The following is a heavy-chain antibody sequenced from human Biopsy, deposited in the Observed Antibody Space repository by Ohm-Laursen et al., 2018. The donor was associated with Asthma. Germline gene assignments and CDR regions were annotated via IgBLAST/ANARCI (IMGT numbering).Heavy chain of an antibody. D-gene: IGHD3-3*02. V-gene: IGHV3-21*01. CDR2: ITDTSRYI. J-gene: IGHJ1*01. CDR1: GFTFSHYN. Sequence: SLRLSCAASGFTFSHYNMNWVRQAPGKGLEWVSSITDTSRYIKYADPVKGRFTISRDNAKNSLYLQMNSLRAEDTAVYYCARTFHFWSPYHAEHYQLWGQGTLVTVPS. CDR3: ARTFHFWSPYHAEHYQL.